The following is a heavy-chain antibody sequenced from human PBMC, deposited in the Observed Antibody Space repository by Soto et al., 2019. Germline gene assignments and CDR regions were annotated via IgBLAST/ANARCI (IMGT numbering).Heavy chain of an antibody. CDR3: ARRGAAAGYYYSYGMDV. V-gene: IGHV5-51*01. J-gene: IGHJ6*02. Sequence: PGESLKISCKGSGYSFTSYWIGWVRQMPGKGLEWMGIIYPGDSDTRYSPSFQGQVTISADKSISTAYLQWSSLKASDTAMYYCARRGAAAGYYYSYGMDVWGQGTTVTV. CDR1: GYSFTSYW. CDR2: IYPGDSDT. D-gene: IGHD6-13*01.